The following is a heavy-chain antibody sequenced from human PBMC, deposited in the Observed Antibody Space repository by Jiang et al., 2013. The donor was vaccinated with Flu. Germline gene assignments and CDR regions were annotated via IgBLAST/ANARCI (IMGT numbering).Heavy chain of an antibody. CDR3: AKARTTAWYEFGF. CDR1: GYTFTTYA. Sequence: SGAEVKKPGASVKVSCKTSGYTFTTYAMHWVRQAPGQRLEWLGWINPGNGDTRYSQKFQGRVTITSDTSASTAYMELSSLRLEDTAVYYCAKARTTAWYEFGFWGQGTLVTVSS. J-gene: IGHJ4*02. D-gene: IGHD6-13*01. CDR2: INPGNGDT. V-gene: IGHV1-3*01.